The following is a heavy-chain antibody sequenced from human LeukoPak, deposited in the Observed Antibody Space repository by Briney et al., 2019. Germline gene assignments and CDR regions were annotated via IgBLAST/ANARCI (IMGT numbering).Heavy chain of an antibody. D-gene: IGHD2-8*01. CDR2: IWYDGSKK. Sequence: GGSLRLSCSASGITFSSYGMHWVRQAPGKGLEWVALIWYDGSKKSHADSVRGRLTVSRDNSKNTLYLQMNSLRVEDTAVYYCARGTNLDYWGQGALVTVSS. CDR1: GITFSSYG. CDR3: ARGTNLDY. V-gene: IGHV3-30*02. J-gene: IGHJ4*02.